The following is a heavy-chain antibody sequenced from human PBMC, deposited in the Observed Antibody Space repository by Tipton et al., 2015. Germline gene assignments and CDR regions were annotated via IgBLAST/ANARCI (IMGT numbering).Heavy chain of an antibody. D-gene: IGHD3-22*01. CDR2: LYYSGST. CDR3: ARASIIQGYYHDSSRYYLFNS. J-gene: IGHJ1*01. Sequence: TLSLTCTVSGGSFSDYYWSWIRQSPGEGLEWIGYLYYSGSTNYNPSLRSRVAISMDTSKNQFSLKLSSVIAADTAVYYCARASIIQGYYHDSSRYYLFNSWGQGTLVTVSS. V-gene: IGHV4-59*01. CDR1: GGSFSDYY.